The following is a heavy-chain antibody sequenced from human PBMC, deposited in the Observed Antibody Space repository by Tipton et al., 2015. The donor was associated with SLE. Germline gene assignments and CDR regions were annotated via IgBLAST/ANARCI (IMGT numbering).Heavy chain of an antibody. CDR1: GGSISSSSYY. J-gene: IGHJ4*02. CDR3: AGLDVGITGK. V-gene: IGHV4-39*07. CDR2: IYYSGST. Sequence: LRLSCTVSGGSISSSSYYWGWIRQPPGKGLEWIGSIYYSGSTYYNPSLKSRVTISVDTSKNQFSLKLSSMTAADTAVYYCAGLDVGITGKWGQGTLVTVSS. D-gene: IGHD1-20*01.